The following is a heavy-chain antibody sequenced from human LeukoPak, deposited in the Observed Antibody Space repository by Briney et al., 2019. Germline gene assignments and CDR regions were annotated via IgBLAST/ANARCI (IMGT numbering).Heavy chain of an antibody. CDR1: GGTFSSYA. D-gene: IGHD3-3*01. CDR2: IIPIFGTA. V-gene: IGHV1-69*05. CDR3: ARVDDFWSGYTVDV. J-gene: IGHJ6*04. Sequence: ASVKVSCKASGGTFSSYAISWVRQAPGQGLEWMGRIIPIFGTANYAQKFQGRVTITTDESMSTAYMELSSLRSEDTAVYYCARVDDFWSGYTVDVWGKGTTVTVSS.